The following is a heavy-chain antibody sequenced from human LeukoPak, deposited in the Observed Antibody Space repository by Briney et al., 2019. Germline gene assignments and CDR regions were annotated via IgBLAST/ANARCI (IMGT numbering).Heavy chain of an antibody. J-gene: IGHJ4*02. D-gene: IGHD2-15*01. CDR1: GVSLSGYY. Sequence: PSETLSLTCAVSGVSLSGYYWTWLRQPPGKGLEWIGGINHNGSTNYNPSLKSRVTISVDTSKKQFFLKLTSVTAADTAVYYCARARRDSGRSFDYWGQGTLVTVSS. CDR3: ARARRDSGRSFDY. V-gene: IGHV4-34*01. CDR2: INHNGST.